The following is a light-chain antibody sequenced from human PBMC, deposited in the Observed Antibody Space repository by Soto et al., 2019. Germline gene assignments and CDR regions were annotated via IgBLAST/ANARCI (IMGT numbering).Light chain of an antibody. J-gene: IGKJ2*01. V-gene: IGKV1-5*03. CDR1: QSVSSW. Sequence: DIPMTQSPSTLSASVGDRVTITCRSSQSVSSWLAWYQQRPGKAPKLLIYKASSLESGVRSRFSGSGSWTEFTLTISSLQPDDFATYFCQQYNSYPMYTFGKGTKLEIK. CDR2: KAS. CDR3: QQYNSYPMYT.